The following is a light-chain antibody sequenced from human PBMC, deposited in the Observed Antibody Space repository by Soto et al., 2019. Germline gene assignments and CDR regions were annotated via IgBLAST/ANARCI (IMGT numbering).Light chain of an antibody. CDR3: DSYTTTGTVL. CDR2: EVS. CDR1: SSDIGGYNS. J-gene: IGLJ2*01. V-gene: IGLV2-14*01. Sequence: QSALTQPASVSGSPGQSITISCTGTSSDIGGYNSVSWFQQHPGKAPKLMISEVSNRPSGVSNRFSGSKVDNTASLTISGLQAEDEADYYCDSYTTTGTVLFGAGTKLTVL.